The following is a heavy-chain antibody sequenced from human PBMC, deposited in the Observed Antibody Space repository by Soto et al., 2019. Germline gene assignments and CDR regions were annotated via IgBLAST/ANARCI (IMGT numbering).Heavy chain of an antibody. CDR3: ARVRDIGSYSGRFLDH. CDR1: GITVSSTG. J-gene: IGHJ4*02. V-gene: IGHV3-53*01. D-gene: IGHD3-10*01. CDR2: LYTGTGT. Sequence: GGSLRLSCAVSGITVSSTGLTWVRQGPGKGLEGIANLYTGTGTGYADSVEQRFTISGDSSKNTFYLQMNCHRAEDTAMYFCARVRDIGSYSGRFLDHWGQGSLVTVSS.